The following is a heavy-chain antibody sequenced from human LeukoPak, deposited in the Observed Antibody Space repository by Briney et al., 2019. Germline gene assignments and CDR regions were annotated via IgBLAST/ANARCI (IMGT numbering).Heavy chain of an antibody. CDR3: ARGPNYGSGSYLDY. V-gene: IGHV1-69*05. D-gene: IGHD3-10*01. J-gene: IGHJ4*02. CDR2: IIPIFGTA. Sequence: SVKVSCKASGGAFSSYAISWVRQAPGQGLEWMGGIIPIFGTANYAQKFQGRVTITTDESTSTAYMELSSLRSEDTAVYYCARGPNYGSGSYLDYWGQGTLVTVSS. CDR1: GGAFSSYA.